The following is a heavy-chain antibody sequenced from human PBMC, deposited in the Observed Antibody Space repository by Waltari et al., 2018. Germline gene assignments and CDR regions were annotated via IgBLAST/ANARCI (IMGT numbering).Heavy chain of an antibody. D-gene: IGHD3-3*01. CDR2: ISYDGSNK. V-gene: IGHV3-30-3*01. CDR1: GFTFSSYA. CDR3: ARGRLRFLEWPRMDV. J-gene: IGHJ6*02. Sequence: QVQLVESGGGVVQPGRSLRLSCAASGFTFSSYAMHWVRQAPGKGLEWVAVISYDGSNKYYADSVKGRFTISRDNSKNTLYLQMNSLRAEDTAVYYCARGRLRFLEWPRMDVWGQGTTVIVSS.